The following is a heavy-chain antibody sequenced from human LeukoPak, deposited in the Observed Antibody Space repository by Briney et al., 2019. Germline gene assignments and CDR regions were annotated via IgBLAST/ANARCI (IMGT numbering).Heavy chain of an antibody. CDR2: ISGSAGRT. CDR3: ANSVSGSYYIPDIDY. V-gene: IGHV3-23*01. D-gene: IGHD1-26*01. Sequence: GGSLRLSCAASGFTFSSYAMSWVRQAPEKGLEWVSAISGSAGRTYYADSVKGRFIISRDNSKNPLFLQMNSLRDEDTVVYYCANSVSGSYYIPDIDYWGQGTLVTVSS. J-gene: IGHJ4*02. CDR1: GFTFSSYA.